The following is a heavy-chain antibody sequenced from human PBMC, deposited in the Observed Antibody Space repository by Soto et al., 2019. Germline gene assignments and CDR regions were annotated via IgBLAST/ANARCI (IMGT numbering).Heavy chain of an antibody. CDR1: GGTFSSYT. D-gene: IGHD4-4*01. CDR3: ARGRDYRFSSDY. CDR2: IIPILGIA. V-gene: IGHV1-69*02. J-gene: IGHJ4*02. Sequence: GASVKVSCKASGGTFSSYTISWVRQAPGQGLEWMGRIIPILGIANYAQKFQGRVTITADKSTSTAYMELSSLRSEDTAVYYCARGRDYRFSSDYWGQGTLVTVSS.